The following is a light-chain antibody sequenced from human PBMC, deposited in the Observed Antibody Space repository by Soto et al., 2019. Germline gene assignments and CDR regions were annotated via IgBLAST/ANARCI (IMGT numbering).Light chain of an antibody. CDR3: VLYMAFGISV. CDR2: STN. V-gene: IGLV8-61*01. Sequence: QAVVTQEPSFSVSPGGTVTLTCGLSSGSVSTNYYPSWYQQTPGQAPRTLIYSTNTRSSGVPDRFSGSILGNKAALTITGAQAEDESDYYCVLYMAFGISVFGGGTMLTVL. CDR1: SGSVSTNYY. J-gene: IGLJ3*02.